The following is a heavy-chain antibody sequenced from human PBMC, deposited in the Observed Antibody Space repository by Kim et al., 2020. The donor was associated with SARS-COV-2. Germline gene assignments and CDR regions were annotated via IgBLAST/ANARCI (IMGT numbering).Heavy chain of an antibody. CDR2: ISWNSGNI. J-gene: IGHJ4*02. V-gene: IGHV3-9*01. D-gene: IGHD6-19*01. CDR1: GFTFDDYA. CDR3: AKDLAVAGYRDFDY. Sequence: GGSLRLSCAASGFTFDDYAMHWVRQAPGKGLEWVSGISWNSGNIGYADSVKGRFTISRDNAKNSLYLQMNSLRAEDTALYYCAKDLAVAGYRDFDYWGQGSLVTVSS.